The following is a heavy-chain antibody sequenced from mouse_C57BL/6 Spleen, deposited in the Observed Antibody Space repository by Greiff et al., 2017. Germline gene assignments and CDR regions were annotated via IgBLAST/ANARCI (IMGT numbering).Heavy chain of an antibody. CDR1: GYTFTDYY. V-gene: IGHV1-84*01. CDR3: ASSWTETGY. J-gene: IGHJ2*01. CDR2: IYPGSGNT. Sequence: VQLQQSGPELVKPGASVKISCKASGYTFTDYYINWVKQRPGQGLEWIGRIYPGSGNTKYNEKFKGKATLTVDTSSSTAYMQLSSLTSEDSAVYFCASSWTETGYWGQGTTLTVSS.